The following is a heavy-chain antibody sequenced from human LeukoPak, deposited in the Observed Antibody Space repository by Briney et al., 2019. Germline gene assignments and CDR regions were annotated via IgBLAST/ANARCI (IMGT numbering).Heavy chain of an antibody. CDR1: GGTFSSYA. Sequence: GASVKVSCKASGGTFSSYAISWVRHAPGQGLEWMGTIIPIVGIANYAQKFQGRVTITADKFTSTAYMELCSLRSEDTAVYYCARDGEMATIYFDYWGQGTLVTVSS. CDR3: ARDGEMATIYFDY. V-gene: IGHV1-69*04. D-gene: IGHD5-24*01. CDR2: IIPIVGIA. J-gene: IGHJ4*02.